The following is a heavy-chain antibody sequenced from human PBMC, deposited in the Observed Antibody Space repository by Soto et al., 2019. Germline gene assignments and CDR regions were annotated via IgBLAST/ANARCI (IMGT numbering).Heavy chain of an antibody. CDR2: IYYSGST. V-gene: IGHV4-31*03. J-gene: IGHJ4*02. D-gene: IGHD3-22*01. CDR3: ARVSYDSSGYSDY. Sequence: PSETLSLTCTVSGGSISSGGYYWSWIRQHPGKGLEWIGYIYYSGSTYYNPSLKSRVTISVDTSKNQFSLKLSSVTAADTAVYYCARVSYDSSGYSDYWGRGTLVTVSS. CDR1: GGSISSGGYY.